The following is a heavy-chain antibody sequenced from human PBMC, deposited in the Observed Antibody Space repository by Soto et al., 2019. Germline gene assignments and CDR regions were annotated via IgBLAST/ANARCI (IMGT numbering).Heavy chain of an antibody. CDR1: GGSISSYY. Sequence: SETLSLTCTVSGGSISSYYWSWIRQPPGKGLEWIGYIYYSGSTNYNPSLKSRVTISVDTSKNQFSLKLSSVTAADTAVYYCARHATYSNPMWWFDPWGQGTLVTVSS. CDR3: ARHATYSNPMWWFDP. V-gene: IGHV4-59*08. J-gene: IGHJ5*02. CDR2: IYYSGST. D-gene: IGHD4-4*01.